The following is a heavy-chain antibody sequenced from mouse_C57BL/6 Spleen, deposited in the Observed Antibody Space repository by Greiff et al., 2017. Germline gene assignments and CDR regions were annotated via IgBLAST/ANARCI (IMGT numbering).Heavy chain of an antibody. D-gene: IGHD3-2*02. CDR3: ARLSSGYYFDY. V-gene: IGHV1-80*01. J-gene: IGHJ2*01. CDR2: IYPGDGDT. CDR1: GYAFSSYW. Sequence: VKLMESGAELVKPGASVKISCKASGYAFSSYWMNWVKQRPGKGLEWIGQIYPGDGDTNYNGKFKGKATLTADKSSSTAYMQLSSLTSEDSAVYFCARLSSGYYFDYWGQGTTLTVSS.